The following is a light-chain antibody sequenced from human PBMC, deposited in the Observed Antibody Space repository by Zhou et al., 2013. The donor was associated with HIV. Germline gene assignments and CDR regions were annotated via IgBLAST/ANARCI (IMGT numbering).Light chain of an antibody. CDR1: SSDVGGYNY. V-gene: IGLV2-14*03. J-gene: IGLJ1*01. CDR3: SSYTSSSTLPYV. Sequence: QSALTQPASVSGSPGQSITISCTGTSSDVGGYNYVSWYQQHPGKAPKLMIYDVSHRPSGVSNRFSGSKSGNTASLTISGLQAEDEADYYCSSYTSSSTLPYVFGTGTKVTVL. CDR2: DVS.